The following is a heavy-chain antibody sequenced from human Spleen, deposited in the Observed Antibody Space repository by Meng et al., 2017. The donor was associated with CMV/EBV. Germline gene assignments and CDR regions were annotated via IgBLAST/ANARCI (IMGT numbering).Heavy chain of an antibody. V-gene: IGHV4-34*01. CDR2: INHRGIT. CDR1: GGSFSGYY. J-gene: IGHJ4*02. CDR3: ARGSESTGWYGAY. D-gene: IGHD6-19*01. Sequence: CAVYGGSFSGYYWNWIRQPPGKGLEWIGEINHRGITNYNPSLKSRVTISVDTSKNQFSLKLSSVTAADTAIYYCARGSESTGWYGAYWGQGTLVTVSS.